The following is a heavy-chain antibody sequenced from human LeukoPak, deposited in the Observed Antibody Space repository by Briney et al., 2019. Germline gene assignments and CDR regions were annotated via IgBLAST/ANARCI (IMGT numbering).Heavy chain of an antibody. CDR3: AKDRGLGIVGATIFDY. CDR2: IWYDGSSK. V-gene: IGHV3-33*06. D-gene: IGHD1-26*01. Sequence: PGRSLRLSCAAPGFTFSSYGMHWVRQAPGKGLEWVAVIWYDGSSKYYADSVKGRFTISRDNSKNTLYLQMNSLRAEDTAVYYCAKDRGLGIVGATIFDYWGQGTLVTVSS. J-gene: IGHJ4*02. CDR1: GFTFSSYG.